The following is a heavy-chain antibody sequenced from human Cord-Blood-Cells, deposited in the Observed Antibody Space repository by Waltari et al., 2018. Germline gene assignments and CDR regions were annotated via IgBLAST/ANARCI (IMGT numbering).Heavy chain of an antibody. Sequence: QVQLQESGPGLVKPSQTLSLTCTVSGGSISSGGYYWSWIRPHPGKGLEWIGYIYYSGSTYCSPSLKRRVTISLDASKNQFSLKLSSVTAADTAVYYCAMSRDGYNYFDYWGQGTLVTVSS. CDR3: AMSRDGYNYFDY. V-gene: IGHV4-31*03. CDR1: GGSISSGGYY. J-gene: IGHJ4*02. D-gene: IGHD5-12*01. CDR2: IYYSGST.